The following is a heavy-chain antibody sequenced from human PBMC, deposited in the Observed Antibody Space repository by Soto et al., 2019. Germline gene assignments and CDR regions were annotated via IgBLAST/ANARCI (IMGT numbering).Heavy chain of an antibody. V-gene: IGHV1-46*03. CDR2: INPSGGST. Sequence: QVQLVQSGAEVKKPGASVKVSCKASGYTFTSYYMHWVRQAPGQGLEWMGIINPSGGSTSYAQKFQGRVTMTRDTSTSTVYMELSSLRSEDTAVYYCARDLNYSTMVRGVYMDVWGKGTTVTVSS. D-gene: IGHD3-10*01. J-gene: IGHJ6*03. CDR1: GYTFTSYY. CDR3: ARDLNYSTMVRGVYMDV.